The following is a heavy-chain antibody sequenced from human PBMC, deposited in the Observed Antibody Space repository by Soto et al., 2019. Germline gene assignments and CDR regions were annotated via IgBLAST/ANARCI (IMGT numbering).Heavy chain of an antibody. J-gene: IGHJ4*02. Sequence: SETLSLTCAVYGGSFSGYYWSWIRQPPGKGLEWIGESNHSGSTNDNPSLKSRVTISVDTSKNQFSLKLSSVTAADTAVYYCARGGFYYDSSAPRDFDYWGQGTLVTVSS. CDR3: ARGGFYYDSSAPRDFDY. CDR1: GGSFSGYY. V-gene: IGHV4-34*01. D-gene: IGHD3-22*01. CDR2: SNHSGST.